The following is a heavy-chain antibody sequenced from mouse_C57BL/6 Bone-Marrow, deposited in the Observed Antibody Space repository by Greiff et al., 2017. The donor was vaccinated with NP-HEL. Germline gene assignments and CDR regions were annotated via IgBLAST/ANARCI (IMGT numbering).Heavy chain of an antibody. CDR2: IRLKSDNYAT. CDR1: GFTFSNYW. V-gene: IGHV6-3*01. J-gene: IGHJ3*01. CDR3: TELDGNYVAY. D-gene: IGHD2-1*01. Sequence: EVKVEESGGGLVQPGGSMKLSCVASGFTFSNYWMNWVRQSPEKGLEWVAQIRLKSDNYATHYAESVKGRFTISRDDSKSSVYLQMNNLRAEDTGIYYCTELDGNYVAYWGQGTLVTVSA.